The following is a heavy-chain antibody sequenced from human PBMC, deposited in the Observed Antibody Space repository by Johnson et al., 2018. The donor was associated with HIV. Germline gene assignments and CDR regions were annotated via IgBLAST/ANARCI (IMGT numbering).Heavy chain of an antibody. V-gene: IGHV3-9*01. CDR3: AREHSLQSSSLDI. Sequence: ARQAPGRGLQWVSGIVWNSGNIGFADSVKGRFTISRDNAKNSLYLHMNSLRPEDTALYYCAREHSLQSSSLDIWGQGTMVTVSS. CDR2: IVWNSGNI. J-gene: IGHJ3*02. D-gene: IGHD6-6*01.